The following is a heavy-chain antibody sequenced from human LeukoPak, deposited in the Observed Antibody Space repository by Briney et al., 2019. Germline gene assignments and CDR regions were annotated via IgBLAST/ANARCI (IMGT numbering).Heavy chain of an antibody. J-gene: IGHJ5*02. V-gene: IGHV6-1*01. CDR1: GDSVSSNSAA. D-gene: IGHD4-11*01. Sequence: SQTLSLTCAISGDSVSSNSAAWNWIRQSPSRGLEWLGRTYYRSKWYNDYAVSVKSRITINPDTSKNQFSLKLNSVTAADTAVYYCARSKGRVSWFDPWGQGTLVTVSS. CDR3: ARSKGRVSWFDP. CDR2: TYYRSKWYN.